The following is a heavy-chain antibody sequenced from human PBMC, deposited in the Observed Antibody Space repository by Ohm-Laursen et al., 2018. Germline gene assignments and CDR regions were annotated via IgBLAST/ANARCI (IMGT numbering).Heavy chain of an antibody. V-gene: IGHV4-34*01. Sequence: SETLSLTCAVYGGSFSGYYWNWIRQPPGKGLEWIGEINHSGSTKYNPSLQSRVTISVDTSKNQFSLQLSSVTAADAAVYFCAANYTFGGVSAYYWGQGTLVTVSS. CDR2: INHSGST. D-gene: IGHD3-16*01. CDR3: AANYTFGGVSAYY. CDR1: GGSFSGYY. J-gene: IGHJ4*02.